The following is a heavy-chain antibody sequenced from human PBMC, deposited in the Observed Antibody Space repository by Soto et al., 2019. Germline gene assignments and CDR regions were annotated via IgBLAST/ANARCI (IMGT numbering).Heavy chain of an antibody. J-gene: IGHJ6*02. CDR3: AREQGEVAVAGTSYYYYYGMDV. Sequence: GASVKVSCKASGYTFTSYGISRVRQAPGQGLEWMGWISAYNGNTNYAQKLQGRVTMTTDTSTSTAYMELRSLRSDDTAVYYCAREQGEVAVAGTSYYYYYGMDVWGQGTTVTVSS. V-gene: IGHV1-18*01. CDR1: GYTFTSYG. CDR2: ISAYNGNT. D-gene: IGHD6-19*01.